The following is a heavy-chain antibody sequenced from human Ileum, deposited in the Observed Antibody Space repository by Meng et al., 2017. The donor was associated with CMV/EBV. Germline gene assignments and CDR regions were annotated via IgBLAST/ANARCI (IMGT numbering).Heavy chain of an antibody. CDR1: FDDYG. V-gene: IGHV3-20*03. D-gene: IGHD2-2*01. CDR3: ARDLYCSTTSCYMYYFDY. J-gene: IGHJ4*02. CDR2: INWTGGST. Sequence: FDDYGMSWVRQVPGKGLEWVSGINWTGGSTDYADSVKGRFTISRDNAKNSLYLQMNSLRAEDTALYYCARDLYCSTTSCYMYYFDYWGQGTLVTVSS.